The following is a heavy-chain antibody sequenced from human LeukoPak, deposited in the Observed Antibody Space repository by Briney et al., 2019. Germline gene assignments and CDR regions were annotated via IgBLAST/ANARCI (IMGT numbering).Heavy chain of an antibody. D-gene: IGHD6-13*01. CDR3: ARESPVAATGRSWFDS. CDR2: ISDSGGST. J-gene: IGHJ5*01. V-gene: IGHV3-23*01. CDR1: GFTFTSYA. Sequence: QTGGSLRLSCAASGFTFTSYAMSWVRQAPGKGLEWVSAISDSGGSTYYADSVKGRFTISRDNSKNTLYLQMNSLRAEGTALYYCARESPVAATGRSWFDSWGQGTLVTVSS.